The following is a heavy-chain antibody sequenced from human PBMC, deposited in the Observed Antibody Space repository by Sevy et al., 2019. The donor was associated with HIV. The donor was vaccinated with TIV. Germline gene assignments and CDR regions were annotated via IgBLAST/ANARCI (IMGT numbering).Heavy chain of an antibody. CDR3: ARPPPYCSGGSCYLEF. D-gene: IGHD2-15*01. V-gene: IGHV3-7*01. Sequence: GGCLRLSCAASGFPFRSYWMTWVRQAPGKGLEWVANIKQDGSEKYYVDSVKGRFTISRDNAKNSLYLQMNSLRAEDTAVYYCARPPPYCSGGSCYLEFWGQGTLVTVSS. J-gene: IGHJ4*02. CDR1: GFPFRSYW. CDR2: IKQDGSEK.